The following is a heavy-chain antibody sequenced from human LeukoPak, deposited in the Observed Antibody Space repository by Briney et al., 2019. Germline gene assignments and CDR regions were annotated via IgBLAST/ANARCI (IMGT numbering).Heavy chain of an antibody. J-gene: IGHJ5*02. V-gene: IGHV4-30-4*01. CDR1: GSSVSSGDYY. CDR3: ARNTFRTSDTYYDFWSGYPTYNWFGP. Sequence: PSQTLSLTCTVSGSSVSSGDYYWSWIRQPPGRGLEWIGYIYSGVSTYYNPSLKSRVTISIDASKNQFSLKLSSVTAADTAVYYCARNTFRTSDTYYDFWSGYPTYNWFGPWGQGTLVTVSS. CDR2: IYSGVST. D-gene: IGHD3-3*01.